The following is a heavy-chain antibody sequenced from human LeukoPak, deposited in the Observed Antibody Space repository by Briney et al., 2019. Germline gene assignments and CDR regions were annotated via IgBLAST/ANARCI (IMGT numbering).Heavy chain of an antibody. D-gene: IGHD3-3*01. J-gene: IGHJ4*02. CDR3: ARLSITIFGVVIDY. CDR1: GGSFSGYY. CDR2: IYTSGST. V-gene: IGHV4-59*10. Sequence: SETLSLTCAVYGGSFSGYYWSWIRQPPGKGLEWIGRIYTSGSTNYNPSLKSRVTMSVDTSKNQFSLKLSSVTAADTAVYYCARLSITIFGVVIDYWGQGTLVTVSS.